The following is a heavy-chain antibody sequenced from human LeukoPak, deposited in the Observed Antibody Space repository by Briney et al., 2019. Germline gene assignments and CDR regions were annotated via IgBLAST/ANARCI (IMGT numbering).Heavy chain of an antibody. D-gene: IGHD3-10*01. CDR3: AKFYYGSGSYYNLPADY. CDR2: ISGSGGST. Sequence: PGGSLRLSCAASGFTFSSYWMSWVRQAPGKGLEWVSAISGSGGSTYYADSVKGRFTISRDNSKNTLYLQMNSLRAEDTAVYYCAKFYYGSGSYYNLPADYWGQGTLVTVSS. CDR1: GFTFSSYW. J-gene: IGHJ4*02. V-gene: IGHV3-23*01.